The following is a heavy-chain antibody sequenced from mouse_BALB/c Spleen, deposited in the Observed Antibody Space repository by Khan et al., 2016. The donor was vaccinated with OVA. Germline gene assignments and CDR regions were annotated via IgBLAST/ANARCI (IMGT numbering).Heavy chain of an antibody. V-gene: IGHV1S41*01. J-gene: IGHJ4*01. Sequence: DLVKPGASVKLSCKASGYTFTSYWINWIKQRPGQGLEWIGRISPGSGTPYYNEMCKGKATLTVDTSSSTAYIQLSSLSSSDSAVYFCARENYYGSSHYAMDYWGQGTSVTASS. CDR3: ARENYYGSSHYAMDY. D-gene: IGHD1-1*01. CDR1: GYTFTSYW. CDR2: ISPGSGTP.